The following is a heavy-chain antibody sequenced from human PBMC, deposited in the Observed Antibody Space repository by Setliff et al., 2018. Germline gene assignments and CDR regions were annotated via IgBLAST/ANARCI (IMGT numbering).Heavy chain of an antibody. CDR1: GGSLSSGPHY. CDR3: ARTGTYKYFDY. V-gene: IGHV4-61*09. Sequence: SETLSLTCTVSGGSLSSGPHYWTWVRQPAGKGLEWIGHIDSSGTTNYSPSLRSRVTISLDTSKNQFSLKVTSVTAADTAVYYCARTGTYKYFDYWGQGALVTVSS. D-gene: IGHD1-1*01. J-gene: IGHJ4*02. CDR2: IDSSGTT.